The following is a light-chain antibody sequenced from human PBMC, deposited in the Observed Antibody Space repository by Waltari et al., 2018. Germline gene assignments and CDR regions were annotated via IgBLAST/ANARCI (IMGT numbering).Light chain of an antibody. CDR3: CSYAGSKFYV. Sequence: QSALTQPASVSGSPGQSITISCPGNRSDLGTYNLVSWYQQHPGKGPKLMIYEVTKRPSGVSNRFSGSKSGNTASLTISGLQAEDEAEYYCCSYAGSKFYVFGTGTKVTVL. CDR1: RSDLGTYNL. J-gene: IGLJ1*01. V-gene: IGLV2-23*02. CDR2: EVT.